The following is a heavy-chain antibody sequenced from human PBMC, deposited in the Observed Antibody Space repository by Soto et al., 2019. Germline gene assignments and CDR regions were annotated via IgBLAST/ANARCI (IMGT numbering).Heavy chain of an antibody. V-gene: IGHV1-18*01. CDR1: GYTFSNDA. CDR3: ARASRYYWNYMMY. CDR2: VSAYNGNT. J-gene: IGHJ4*02. D-gene: IGHD1-7*01. Sequence: QVQLVQSGAEVKKPGASVKVSCKSSGYTFSNDAITWVRQAPGQGRDWMGWVSAYNGNTNYAQKFKGRVTMTTDTSTSTADMEIRSLRYDDTAGYVCARASRYYWNYMMYWGQGTLVTVSS.